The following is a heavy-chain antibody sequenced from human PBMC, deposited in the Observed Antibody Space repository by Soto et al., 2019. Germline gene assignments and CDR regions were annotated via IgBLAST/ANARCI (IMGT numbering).Heavy chain of an antibody. V-gene: IGHV3-48*02. CDR2: ISSSSSTI. Sequence: HPGGSLRLSCAASGFTFSSYSMNWVRQAPGKGLEWVSYISSSSSTIYYADSVKGRFTISRDNAKNSLYLQMDTLRDEDTAVYYCARVTYYYGSGSHFYFDYWGQGTLVTVSS. CDR1: GFTFSSYS. J-gene: IGHJ4*02. D-gene: IGHD3-10*01. CDR3: ARVTYYYGSGSHFYFDY.